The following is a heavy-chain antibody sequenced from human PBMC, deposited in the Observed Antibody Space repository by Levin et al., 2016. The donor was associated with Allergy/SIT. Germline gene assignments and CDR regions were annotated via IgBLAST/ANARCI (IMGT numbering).Heavy chain of an antibody. Sequence: WIRQPPGKGLEWIGYIYYSGSTNYNPSLKSRVTISVDTSKNQFSLKLSSVTAADTAVYYCARLVRNAFDIWGQGTVVTVSS. V-gene: IGHV4-61*07. CDR2: IYYSGST. CDR3: ARLVRNAFDI. D-gene: IGHD6-6*01. J-gene: IGHJ3*02.